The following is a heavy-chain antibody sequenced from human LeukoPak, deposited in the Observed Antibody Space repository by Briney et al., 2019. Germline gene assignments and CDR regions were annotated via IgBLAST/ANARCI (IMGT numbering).Heavy chain of an antibody. D-gene: IGHD2-2*01. Sequence: SETLSLTCTVSGGSISSYYWSWIRQPPGKGLEWIGYIYTSGSTNYNPSLKSQVTISVDTSKNQFSLKLSSVTAADTAVYYCARQRPAAIFDYRGQGTLVTVSS. CDR1: GGSISSYY. CDR3: ARQRPAAIFDY. CDR2: IYTSGST. V-gene: IGHV4-4*09. J-gene: IGHJ4*02.